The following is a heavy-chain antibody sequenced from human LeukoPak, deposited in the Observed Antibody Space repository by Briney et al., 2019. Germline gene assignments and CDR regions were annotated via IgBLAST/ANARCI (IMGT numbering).Heavy chain of an antibody. V-gene: IGHV4-59*01. CDR1: GGSITSYY. Sequence: SETLSLTCPVSGGSITSYYWSWIRQPPGKGLEWIGYIYYSGSTNYNPSLKSRVTISVDTSRNQFSLKLSSVTAADTAVYYCARRGANSGSYSHFDLWGRGTLVTVSS. CDR2: IYYSGST. J-gene: IGHJ2*01. CDR3: ARRGANSGSYSHFDL. D-gene: IGHD1-26*01.